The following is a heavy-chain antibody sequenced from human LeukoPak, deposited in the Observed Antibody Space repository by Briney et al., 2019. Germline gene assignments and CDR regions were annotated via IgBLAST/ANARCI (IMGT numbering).Heavy chain of an antibody. CDR1: GGSISSYY. V-gene: IGHV4-34*01. D-gene: IGHD3-10*01. J-gene: IGHJ6*02. CDR2: INHSGST. Sequence: SETLSLTCTVSGGSISSYYWSWIRQPPGKGLEWIGEINHSGSTNYNPSLKSRVTISVDTSKNQFSLKLSSVTAADTAVYYCARGVGSGSYFLVPSDYYYGMDVWGQGTTVTVSS. CDR3: ARGVGSGSYFLVPSDYYYGMDV.